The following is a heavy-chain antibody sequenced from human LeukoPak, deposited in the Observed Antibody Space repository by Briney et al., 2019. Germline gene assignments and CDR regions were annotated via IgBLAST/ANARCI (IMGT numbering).Heavy chain of an antibody. CDR1: GGSISSGGYS. D-gene: IGHD1-1*01. CDR3: ARYGVRESFDY. CDR2: IYYSGST. V-gene: IGHV4-30-4*07. Sequence: SETLSLTCAVSGGSISSGGYSWSWVRQPPGKGLEWIGYIYYSGSTYYNPSLKSRVTISVDTSKNQFSLKLSSVTAADTAVYYCARYGVRESFDYWGQGTLVTVSS. J-gene: IGHJ4*02.